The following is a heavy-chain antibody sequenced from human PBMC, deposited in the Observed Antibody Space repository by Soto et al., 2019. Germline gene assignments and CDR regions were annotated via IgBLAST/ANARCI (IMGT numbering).Heavy chain of an antibody. CDR1: GGTFSSYA. Sequence: SVKVSCKASGGTFSSYAVSWVRQAPGQGLEWMGGIIPIFGTANYAQKFQGRVTITADESTSTAYMELSSLRSEDTAVYYCARDRPLNYYDSSGYYRAALAIWGQGTMVTVSS. CDR2: IIPIFGTA. D-gene: IGHD3-22*01. CDR3: ARDRPLNYYDSSGYYRAALAI. J-gene: IGHJ3*02. V-gene: IGHV1-69*13.